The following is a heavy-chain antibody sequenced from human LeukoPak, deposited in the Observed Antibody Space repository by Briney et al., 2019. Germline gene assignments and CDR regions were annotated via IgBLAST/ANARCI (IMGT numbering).Heavy chain of an antibody. CDR3: AHLTTIVRTFDY. V-gene: IGHV3-23*01. CDR1: GFTFSSYA. Sequence: GGSLRLSCAASGFTFSSYAMSWVRQAPGKGLEWVSAISGSGGSTYYADSVKGRLTISRDNSKNTLYLQMNRLRAEDTAVYYCAHLTTIVRTFDYWGQGTLVTVSS. CDR2: ISGSGGST. J-gene: IGHJ4*02. D-gene: IGHD3-22*01.